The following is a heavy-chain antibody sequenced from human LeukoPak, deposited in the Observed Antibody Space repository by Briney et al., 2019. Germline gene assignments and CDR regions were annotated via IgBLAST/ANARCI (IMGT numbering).Heavy chain of an antibody. J-gene: IGHJ6*04. D-gene: IGHD3-10*02. CDR3: AELGITMIGGV. V-gene: IGHV3-48*03. CDR1: GFTFDDSV. Sequence: PGGSLRLSCAASGFTFDDSVMNWVRQAPGKGLEWVSYISSSGSTIYYADSVKDRFTISRDNAKNSLYLQMNSLRAEDTAVYYCAELGITMIGGVWGKGTTVTISS. CDR2: ISSSGSTI.